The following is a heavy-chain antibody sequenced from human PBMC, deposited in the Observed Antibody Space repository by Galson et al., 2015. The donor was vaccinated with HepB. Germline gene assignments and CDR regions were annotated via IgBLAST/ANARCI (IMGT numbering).Heavy chain of an antibody. CDR2: IYSGGST. Sequence: SLRLSCAASGFTVSSNYMSWVRQAPGKGLEWVSVIYSGGSTYYADSVKGRFTISRDNSKNMLYLQMNSLRAEDTAVYYCARVLVVPYYYYYMDVWGKGTTVTVSS. CDR1: GFTVSSNY. CDR3: ARVLVVPYYYYYMDV. V-gene: IGHV3-53*01. D-gene: IGHD3-22*01. J-gene: IGHJ6*03.